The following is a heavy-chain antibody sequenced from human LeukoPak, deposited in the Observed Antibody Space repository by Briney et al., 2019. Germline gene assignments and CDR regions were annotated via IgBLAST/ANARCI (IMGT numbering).Heavy chain of an antibody. D-gene: IGHD6-6*01. V-gene: IGHV3-7*03. CDR1: GFTFSSYW. J-gene: IGHJ4*02. Sequence: GGSLRLSCAASGFTFSSYWMSWVRQAPGKGLEWVANIKQDGSQKYYVDSVKGRFTISRDNAKNSLYLQMNSLRAEDTAVYYCAKLMRSSSSDDYFDYWGQGTLVTVSS. CDR3: AKLMRSSSSDDYFDY. CDR2: IKQDGSQK.